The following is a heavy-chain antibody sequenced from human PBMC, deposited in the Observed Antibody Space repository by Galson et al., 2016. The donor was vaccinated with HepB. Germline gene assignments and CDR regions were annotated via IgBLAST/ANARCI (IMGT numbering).Heavy chain of an antibody. CDR2: IYKSGST. CDR3: ARGLKRLTLMQGIMIVGIDV. CDR1: GASISSEDYY. V-gene: IGHV4-31*11. Sequence: TLSLTCAVSGASISSEDYYWTWIRQHPGKGLEWIGYIYKSGSTYYRPSVKSRVAISVDASKNQFSLKLNSVTAADTAVYYCARGLKRLTLMQGIMIVGIDVWGKGTTVIVSS. D-gene: IGHD3-16*01. J-gene: IGHJ6*04.